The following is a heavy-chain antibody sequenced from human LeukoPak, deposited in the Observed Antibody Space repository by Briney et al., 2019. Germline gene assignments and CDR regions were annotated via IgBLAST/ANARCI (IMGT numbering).Heavy chain of an antibody. J-gene: IGHJ4*02. CDR1: GYTFTGYY. CDR2: INPNSGGT. V-gene: IGHV1-2*02. D-gene: IGHD1-26*01. Sequence: ASVKVSCKASGYTFTGYYMHWVRQAPGQGLEWMGWINPNSGGTNYAQKFQGRVTMTRDTSISTAYMELSRLRSDDTAVYYCAREDVVGGEFDYWGQGTLVTVSS. CDR3: AREDVVGGEFDY.